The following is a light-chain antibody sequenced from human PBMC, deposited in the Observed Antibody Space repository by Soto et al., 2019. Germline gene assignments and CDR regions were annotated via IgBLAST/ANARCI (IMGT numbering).Light chain of an antibody. CDR2: DVS. V-gene: IGLV2-11*01. CDR3: CSYAGSYTEV. CDR1: SSDVGGYNY. J-gene: IGLJ1*01. Sequence: QSVLTQPRSVSGSPGQSVTISCTGTSSDVGGYNYVSWYQQHPGKAPKLMIYDVSKRPSGVPDRFSGSKSGNTASLTISGLQAEDEGAYYCCSYAGSYTEVFGTGTKVTVL.